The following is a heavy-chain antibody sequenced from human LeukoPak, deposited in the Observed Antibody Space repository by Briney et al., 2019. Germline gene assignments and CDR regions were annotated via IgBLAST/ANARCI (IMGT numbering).Heavy chain of an antibody. V-gene: IGHV4-59*12. D-gene: IGHD3-10*01. J-gene: IGHJ3*02. CDR1: GGSISSYY. CDR3: AREPRSIGNAFDI. Sequence: SSETLSLTCTVSGGSISSYYWSWIRQPPGKGLEWIGYIYHSVDTKYNASLKSRVTISVDTSKSQFSLKLSSVTAADTAVYYCAREPRSIGNAFDIWGQGTMVTVSS. CDR2: IYHSVDT.